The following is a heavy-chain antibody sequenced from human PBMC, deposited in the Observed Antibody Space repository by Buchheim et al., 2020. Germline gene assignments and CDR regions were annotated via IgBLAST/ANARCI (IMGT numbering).Heavy chain of an antibody. CDR2: IDWDDDK. Sequence: QVTLKESGPALVKPTQTITLTCNFSGFSLSTSARVSWIRQPPGKALEWLARIDWDDDKFYSASLKTRLTISKDTSKNQVVLTMTNMDPVDTATYYCARLNIGTYIDFWGQG. J-gene: IGHJ4*02. CDR1: GFSLSTSAR. D-gene: IGHD1-26*01. V-gene: IGHV2-70*04. CDR3: ARLNIGTYIDF.